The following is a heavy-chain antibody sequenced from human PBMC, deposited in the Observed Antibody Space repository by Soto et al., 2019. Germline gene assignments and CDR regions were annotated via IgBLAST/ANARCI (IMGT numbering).Heavy chain of an antibody. V-gene: IGHV3-66*01. D-gene: IGHD3-3*01. CDR3: ARDFLDSGRAFDI. CDR1: GCTVSSNY. Sequence: PGGCVRLSVAASGCTVSSNYMSWVRQAPGKGLEWVSVIYSGGSTYYADSVKGRFTIPRDNSKNTLYLKMNSLRAEDTAVYYCARDFLDSGRAFDIWGKGTMVTVSS. CDR2: IYSGGST. J-gene: IGHJ3*02.